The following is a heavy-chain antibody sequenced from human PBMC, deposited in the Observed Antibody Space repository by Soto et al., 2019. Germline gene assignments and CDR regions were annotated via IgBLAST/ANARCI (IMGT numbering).Heavy chain of an antibody. Sequence: QVTLKESGPVLVKPTETLTLTCTVSGFSLSNARMGVSWIRQPPGRALEWLAHIFSNDEKSYRTSLKSRLTISKDTSKSQVVLTMTNMDPLDTATYNCARSGRYCSGGSCYPTAYFQHWGQGTLVTVSS. V-gene: IGHV2-26*01. D-gene: IGHD2-15*01. CDR1: GFSLSNARMG. CDR2: IFSNDEK. J-gene: IGHJ1*01. CDR3: ARSGRYCSGGSCYPTAYFQH.